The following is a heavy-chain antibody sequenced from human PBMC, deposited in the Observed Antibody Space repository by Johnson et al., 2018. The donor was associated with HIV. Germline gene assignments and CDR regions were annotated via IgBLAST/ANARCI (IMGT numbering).Heavy chain of an antibody. J-gene: IGHJ3*02. D-gene: IGHD3-22*01. V-gene: IGHV3-20*04. CDR1: GFTFDDYG. CDR2: INWNGGST. Sequence: VQLVESGGGLVQPGGSLRLSCAASGFTFDDYGMSWVRQAPGKGLEWVSGINWNGGSTHYADSVKGRFTISRDNAKNSLYLQINSLRAEDTALYYCARGFSSGYNDAFDIWGQGTMLTVSS. CDR3: ARGFSSGYNDAFDI.